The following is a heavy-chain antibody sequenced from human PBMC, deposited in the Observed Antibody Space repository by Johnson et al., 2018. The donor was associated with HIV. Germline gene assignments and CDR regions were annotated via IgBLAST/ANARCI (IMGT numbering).Heavy chain of an antibody. Sequence: QVQLVESGGGVVQPGRSLRLSCAASGFTFSSYAMHWVRQAPGKGLEWVAVISYDGSNKYYADSVKGRFTISRDNSKNTLYLQMNSLRAEDTAVYYCAKMPGGDGSHEVGFDIWGQGTMVTVSS. J-gene: IGHJ3*02. CDR2: ISYDGSNK. CDR1: GFTFSSYA. CDR3: AKMPGGDGSHEVGFDI. D-gene: IGHD3-10*01. V-gene: IGHV3-30-3*02.